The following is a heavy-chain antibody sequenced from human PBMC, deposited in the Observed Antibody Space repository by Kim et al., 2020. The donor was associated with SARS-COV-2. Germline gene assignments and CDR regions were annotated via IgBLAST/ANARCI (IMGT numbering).Heavy chain of an antibody. D-gene: IGHD1-1*01. V-gene: IGHV3-21*01. CDR1: GFTFSSYS. J-gene: IGHJ3*02. CDR2: ISSSSSYI. Sequence: GGSLRLSCAASGFTFSSYSMNWVRQAPGKGLEWVSSISSSSSYIYYADSVKGRFTISRDNAKNSLYLQMNSLRAEDTAVYYCARSAGDYDAFDIWGQGTMVTVSS. CDR3: ARSAGDYDAFDI.